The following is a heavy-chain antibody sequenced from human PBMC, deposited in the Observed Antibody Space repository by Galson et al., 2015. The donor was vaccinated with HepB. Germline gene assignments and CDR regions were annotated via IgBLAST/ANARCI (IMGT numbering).Heavy chain of an antibody. Sequence: SLRLSCAASGFTFSSYAMSWVRQAPGKGLEWVSAISGSGGSTYYADSVKGRFTISRDSSKNTLYLQMNSLRAEDTAVYYCAKVGYGDYGDFDYWGQGTLVTVSS. J-gene: IGHJ4*02. CDR3: AKVGYGDYGDFDY. V-gene: IGHV3-23*01. CDR2: ISGSGGST. CDR1: GFTFSSYA. D-gene: IGHD4-17*01.